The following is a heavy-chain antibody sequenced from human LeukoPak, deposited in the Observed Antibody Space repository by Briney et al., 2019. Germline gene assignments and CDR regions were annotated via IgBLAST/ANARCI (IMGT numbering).Heavy chain of an antibody. V-gene: IGHV3-23*01. CDR3: ARDYGGSSPFDY. CDR1: VFTFSSYA. Sequence: GGSLRLTCAASVFTFSSYAMSWVRQAPEKGLEWVSAISGSGGSTYYADSVKGRFTISRDNSKNTLYLQMNSLRAEDTAVYYCARDYGGSSPFDYWGQGTLVTVSS. J-gene: IGHJ4*02. CDR2: ISGSGGST. D-gene: IGHD4-23*01.